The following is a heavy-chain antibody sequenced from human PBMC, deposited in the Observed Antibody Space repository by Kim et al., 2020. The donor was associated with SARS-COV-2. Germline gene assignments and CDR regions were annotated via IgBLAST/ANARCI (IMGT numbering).Heavy chain of an antibody. J-gene: IGHJ4*02. CDR1: GGTFSSYA. V-gene: IGHV1-69*13. D-gene: IGHD3-3*01. CDR3: ATPSIYDPDLYYFDY. CDR2: IIPIFGKA. Sequence: SVKVSCKASGGTFSSYAISWVRQAPGQGLEWMGGIIPIFGKANYAQKFQGRVTITADESTSTAYMELSSLRSEDTAVYYCATPSIYDPDLYYFDYWGQGTLVTVSS.